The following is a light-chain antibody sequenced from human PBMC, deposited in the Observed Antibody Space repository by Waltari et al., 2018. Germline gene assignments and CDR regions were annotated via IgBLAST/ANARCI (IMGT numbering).Light chain of an antibody. J-gene: IGLJ1*01. V-gene: IGLV7-43*01. CDR3: LLYSGGAQHYV. CDR1: TGPVTSGSF. CDR2: SAT. Sequence: QTVVTQEPSLTVSPGGTVPLTCPSSTGPVTSGSFPNWFQLKPGQAPRDMIYSATNKHPWTPGRFSASLVGGKAVLTLAGVQPEDEAEYYCLLYSGGAQHYVFGAGTKVFVL.